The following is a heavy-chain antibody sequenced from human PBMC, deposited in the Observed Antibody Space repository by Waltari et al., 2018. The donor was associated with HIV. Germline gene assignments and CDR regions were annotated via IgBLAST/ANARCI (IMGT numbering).Heavy chain of an antibody. CDR3: ARAGRDGKLPPDY. CDR2: INSDGSST. CDR1: GFTFSSYW. V-gene: IGHV3-74*01. J-gene: IGHJ4*02. Sequence: EVQLVESGGGSVQPGGSLRLSCAASGFTFSSYWMHWVRQAPGKGLVGVSRINSDGSSTSYADSVEGRFTISRDNAKNTVYLQMNSLRAEDTAVYYWARAGRDGKLPPDYWGQGTLVTVSS. D-gene: IGHD1-26*01.